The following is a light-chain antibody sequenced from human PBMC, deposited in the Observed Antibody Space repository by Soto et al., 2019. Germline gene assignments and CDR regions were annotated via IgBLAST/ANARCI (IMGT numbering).Light chain of an antibody. V-gene: IGKV3-20*01. CDR2: GAS. CDR1: QSVSSSY. J-gene: IGKJ4*01. Sequence: EIVLTQSPGTLSLSPGERATLSCRASQSVSSSYLAWYQQKPGQAPRLLIYGASSRATGIPDRFSGSGSGTDFTLTICRLELEDFAVYYCHQYDSSPLTFGGGTKVEIK. CDR3: HQYDSSPLT.